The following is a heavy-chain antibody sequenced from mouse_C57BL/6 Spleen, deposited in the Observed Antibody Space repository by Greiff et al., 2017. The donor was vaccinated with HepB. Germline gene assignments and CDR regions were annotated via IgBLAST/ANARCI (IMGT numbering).Heavy chain of an antibody. CDR1: GYTFTSYW. CDR2: IYPGSGST. Sequence: QVQLQQPGAELVKPGASVKMSCKASGYTFTSYWITWVKQRPGQGLEWIGDIYPGSGSTNYNEKFKSKATLTVDTSSSTAYMQLSSLTSEDSAVYYCALIYYGNYGGFAYWGQGTLVTVSA. J-gene: IGHJ3*01. V-gene: IGHV1-55*01. CDR3: ALIYYGNYGGFAY. D-gene: IGHD2-1*01.